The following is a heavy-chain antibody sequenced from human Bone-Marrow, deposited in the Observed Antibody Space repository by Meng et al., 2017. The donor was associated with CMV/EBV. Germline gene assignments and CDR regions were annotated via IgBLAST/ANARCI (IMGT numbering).Heavy chain of an antibody. J-gene: IGHJ6*02. CDR3: AKDRGMNYDFWSGAYYYYYGMDV. CDR1: RFTVSSNY. Sequence: GGSLRLSCAASRFTVSSNYMSWVRQAPGKGLEWVSVIYSGGSTYYADSVKGRFTISRDNSKNTLYLQMNSLRAEDTAVYYCAKDRGMNYDFWSGAYYYYYGMDVWGQGTTVTVSS. CDR2: IYSGGST. D-gene: IGHD3-3*01. V-gene: IGHV3-66*01.